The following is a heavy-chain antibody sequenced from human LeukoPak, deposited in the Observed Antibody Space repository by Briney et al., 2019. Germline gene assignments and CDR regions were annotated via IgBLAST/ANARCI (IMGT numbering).Heavy chain of an antibody. D-gene: IGHD3-3*01. CDR2: IYDSGST. CDR1: GGSISGYY. J-gene: IGHJ5*02. V-gene: IGHV4-59*08. CDR3: ARWYYDFWSGSWFDP. Sequence: SETLSLTCTVSGGSISGYYWSWIRQPPGKGLEWIGYIYDSGSTNYNPSLKSRVTISVDTSKNQFSLKLSSVTAADTAVYYCARWYYDFWSGSWFDPWGQGTLVTVSS.